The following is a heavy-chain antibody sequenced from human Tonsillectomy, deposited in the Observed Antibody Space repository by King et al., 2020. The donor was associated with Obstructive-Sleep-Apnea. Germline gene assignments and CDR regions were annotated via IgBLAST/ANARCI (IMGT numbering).Heavy chain of an antibody. V-gene: IGHV3-23*04. Sequence: VQLVESGGGLVQPGGSLRLSCAASGFTFSSYGMSWVRQAPGKGLEWVSAISGSGDSTYYADSVKGRFALFRDKSKNTLYLHMNSLRAEDTAVYYCAKDFCSGSYVNDAFDIWGQGTMVTVSS. CDR2: ISGSGDST. D-gene: IGHD1-26*01. J-gene: IGHJ3*02. CDR3: AKDFCSGSYVNDAFDI. CDR1: GFTFSSYG.